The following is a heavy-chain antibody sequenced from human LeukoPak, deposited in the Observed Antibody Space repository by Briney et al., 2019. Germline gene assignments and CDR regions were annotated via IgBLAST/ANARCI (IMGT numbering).Heavy chain of an antibody. Sequence: GGSLRLSCAASGFIFSTYGMTWVRQAPGKGLEWVAVISPSGDTSYFADSVKGRFTISRDNSRNTLNLQMSSLRAEDTAIYYCAKGKMTAYLTWFDPWGQGTLVTVSS. CDR1: GFIFSTYG. V-gene: IGHV3-23*01. CDR2: ISPSGDTS. J-gene: IGHJ5*02. D-gene: IGHD3-9*01. CDR3: AKGKMTAYLTWFDP.